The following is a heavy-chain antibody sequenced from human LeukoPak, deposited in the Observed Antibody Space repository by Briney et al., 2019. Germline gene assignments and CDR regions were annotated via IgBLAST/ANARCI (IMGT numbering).Heavy chain of an antibody. CDR1: GFTFSSYG. J-gene: IGHJ6*03. CDR2: ISYDGSNK. D-gene: IGHD4-17*01. CDR3: AKESPDYGDYVGLYYYYYMDV. V-gene: IGHV3-30*18. Sequence: GGSLRLSCAASGFTFSSYGMHWVRQATGKGLEWEAVISYDGSNKYYADSVKGRFTISRDNSKNTLYLQMNSLRAEDTAVYYCAKESPDYGDYVGLYYYYYMDVWGKGTTVTVSS.